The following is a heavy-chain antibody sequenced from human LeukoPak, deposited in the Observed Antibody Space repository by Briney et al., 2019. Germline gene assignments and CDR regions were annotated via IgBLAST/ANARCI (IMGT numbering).Heavy chain of an antibody. V-gene: IGHV1-8*01. CDR2: MNPNTGYT. J-gene: IGHJ4*02. CDR1: GYTFTSYD. Sequence: VASVKVSCKASGYTFTSYDIIWVRQATGQGLEWMGWMNPNTGYTGYAHQCQGRITMTRNTAISTAYMDLSSLNSQDTAVYYCARSSAWAHFDHWGQGTLVSVSS. CDR3: ARSSAWAHFDH. D-gene: IGHD2-15*01.